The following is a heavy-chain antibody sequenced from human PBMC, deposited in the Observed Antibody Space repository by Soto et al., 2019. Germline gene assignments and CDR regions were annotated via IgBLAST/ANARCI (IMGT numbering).Heavy chain of an antibody. D-gene: IGHD3-3*01. J-gene: IGHJ6*02. CDR2: MNPNSGNT. Sequence: QVQLVQSGAEVKKPGASVKVSCKASGYTFTSYDINWVRQATGQGLEWMGWMNPNSGNTGYAQKFQGRVTMTRNTSISTAYMELSSLRSEDTAVYYCARGLFYYDFWSGYSPHYYYYYGMDVWGQGTTVTVSS. CDR1: GYTFTSYD. CDR3: ARGLFYYDFWSGYSPHYYYYYGMDV. V-gene: IGHV1-8*01.